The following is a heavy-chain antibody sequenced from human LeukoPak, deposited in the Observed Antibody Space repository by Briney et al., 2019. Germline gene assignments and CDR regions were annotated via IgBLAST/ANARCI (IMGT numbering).Heavy chain of an antibody. CDR3: ARHLPRGYSGYYAAPNAFDI. CDR2: IIPIFGTA. J-gene: IGHJ3*02. D-gene: IGHD5-12*01. CDR1: GGTFSSYA. Sequence: ASVKVSCKASGGTFSSYAISWVRQAPGQGLEWMGGIIPIFGTANYAQKFQGRVTITADKSTSTAYMELSSLKASDTAMYYCARHLPRGYSGYYAAPNAFDIWGQGTMVTVSS. V-gene: IGHV1-69*06.